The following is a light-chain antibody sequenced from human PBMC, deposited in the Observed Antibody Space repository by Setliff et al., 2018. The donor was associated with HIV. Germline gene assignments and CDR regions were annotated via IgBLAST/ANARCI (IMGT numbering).Light chain of an antibody. Sequence: QSALTQPASVSGSPGPSITISCTGTSSDVGSYKLVSWYQHHPGKAPKVMIFEVNKRPSGVSNRFSGSKSGSTASLAISGLQADDEGDYYCCSYACTDTFVVFGTGTRSPS. CDR1: SSDVGSYKL. J-gene: IGLJ1*01. CDR2: EVN. V-gene: IGLV2-23*02. CDR3: CSYACTDTFVV.